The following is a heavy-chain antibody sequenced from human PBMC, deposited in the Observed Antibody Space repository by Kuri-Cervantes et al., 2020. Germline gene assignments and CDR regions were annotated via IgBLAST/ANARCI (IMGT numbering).Heavy chain of an antibody. D-gene: IGHD4-23*01. CDR3: ARIPPLRWGLGDAFDI. CDR1: GFSLTTDGVG. V-gene: IGHV2-5*02. Sequence: SGPTLVKPTQTLTLTCTFSGFSLTTDGVGVGWIRQPSGKALEWLALIYWDDDKRYSPSLKSRLTITKDTSKNQVVLTMTNMDPVDTATYYCARIPPLRWGLGDAFDIWGQGTMVTVSS. J-gene: IGHJ3*02. CDR2: IYWDDDK.